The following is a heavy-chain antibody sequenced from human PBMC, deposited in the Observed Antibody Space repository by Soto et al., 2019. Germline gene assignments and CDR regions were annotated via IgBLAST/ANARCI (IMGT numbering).Heavy chain of an antibody. CDR1: GFTFSSYA. J-gene: IGHJ4*02. CDR2: ISGSGGST. V-gene: IGHV3-23*01. Sequence: PGGSLRLSCAASGFTFSSYAMSWVRQAPGKGLEWVSAISGSGGSTYYADSVKGRFTISRDNSKNTLYLQMNGLRAEDTAVYYCAKDLDSYGNLLFDYWGQGTLVTVSS. D-gene: IGHD5-18*01. CDR3: AKDLDSYGNLLFDY.